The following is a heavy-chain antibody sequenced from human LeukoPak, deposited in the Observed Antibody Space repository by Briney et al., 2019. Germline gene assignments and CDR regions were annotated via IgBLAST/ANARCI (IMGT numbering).Heavy chain of an antibody. CDR1: GGSISSSSYY. CDR3: ARRSRYYYDSSGNFDY. Sequence: SSETLSLTCTVSGGSISSSSYYWGWIRQPPGKGLEWIGSIYYSGSTYYNPSLKSRVTISVDTSKNQFSLKLSSVTAADTAVYYCARRSRYYYDSSGNFDYWGQGTLVTVSS. D-gene: IGHD3-22*01. J-gene: IGHJ4*02. CDR2: IYYSGST. V-gene: IGHV4-39*01.